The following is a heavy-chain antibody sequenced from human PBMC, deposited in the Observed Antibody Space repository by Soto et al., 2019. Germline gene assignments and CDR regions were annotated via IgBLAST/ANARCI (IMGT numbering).Heavy chain of an antibody. CDR3: ANDKPGITVLGAIDF. D-gene: IGHD1-7*01. V-gene: IGHV3-23*01. Sequence: GGSLRLSCTSSGFTFSSYAMSWVRQAPGKGLEWVSTISGDGGGTYYVDSVKGRFTISRDNSRNTLYLQMNSLRAEDTAVYYCANDKPGITVLGAIDFWGQGTLVTVSS. J-gene: IGHJ4*02. CDR2: ISGDGGGT. CDR1: GFTFSSYA.